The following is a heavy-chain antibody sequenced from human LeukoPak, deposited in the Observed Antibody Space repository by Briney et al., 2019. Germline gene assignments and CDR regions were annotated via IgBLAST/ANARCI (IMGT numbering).Heavy chain of an antibody. CDR2: IRPMTGDT. Sequence: ASVKVSCKASGYNFRAYYIHWVRQAPGQGLEWLGYIRPMTGDTNYAQKFQDRVTFSMDTSTATAYMELRSLRSDDTAFYYCGRGVQSFDPWGQGTPVTVSS. CDR1: GYNFRAYY. J-gene: IGHJ5*02. CDR3: GRGVQSFDP. V-gene: IGHV1-2*02.